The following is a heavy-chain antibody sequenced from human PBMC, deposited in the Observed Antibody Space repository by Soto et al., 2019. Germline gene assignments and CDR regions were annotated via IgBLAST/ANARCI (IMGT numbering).Heavy chain of an antibody. CDR3: ARGRLWFGESYYYYGMDV. CDR2: MNPNSGNT. J-gene: IGHJ6*02. CDR1: GYTFTSYD. Sequence: ASVKVSCKASGYTFTSYDINWVRQATGQGLEWVGWMNPNSGNTGYAQKFQGRVTMTRNTSISTAYMELSSLRSEDTAVYYRARGRLWFGESYYYYGMDVWGQGTTVTVSS. V-gene: IGHV1-8*01. D-gene: IGHD3-10*01.